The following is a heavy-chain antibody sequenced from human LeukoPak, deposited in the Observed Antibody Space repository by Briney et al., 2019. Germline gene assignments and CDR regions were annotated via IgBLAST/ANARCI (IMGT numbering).Heavy chain of an antibody. J-gene: IGHJ3*02. CDR1: GFTFSNAW. Sequence: PGGSLRLSCAASGFTFSNAWMSWVRQAPGKGLEWVANIKRDGSEKYYVGSVKGRFTISRDNAKNSLYLQMNSLRAEDTAVYYCARGGPDAFDIWGQGTMVTVSS. CDR3: ARGGPDAFDI. V-gene: IGHV3-7*01. CDR2: IKRDGSEK.